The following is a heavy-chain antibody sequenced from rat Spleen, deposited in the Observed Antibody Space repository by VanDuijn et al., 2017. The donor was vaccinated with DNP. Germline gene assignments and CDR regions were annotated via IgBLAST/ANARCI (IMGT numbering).Heavy chain of an antibody. V-gene: IGHV2-43*01. CDR3: ARDGQWDYLDY. D-gene: IGHD1-1*01. CDR2: VWFGGTT. Sequence: QVQLRESGPGLVQPSQTLSLACTVSGFSLTNHHVHWVRQPSGTGLEWMGVVWFGGTTHISSIFKSRVSINRDTSRNQVFLEVNSLQSEDSATYYCARDGQWDYLDYWGQGVMVTVSS. J-gene: IGHJ2*01. CDR1: GFSLTNHH.